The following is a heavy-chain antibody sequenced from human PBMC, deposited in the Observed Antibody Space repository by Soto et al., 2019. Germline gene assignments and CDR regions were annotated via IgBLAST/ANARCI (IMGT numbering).Heavy chain of an antibody. Sequence: SETLSLTCTVSGGSISSYYWSWVRQPAGKGLEWIGRIYTSGSTNYNPSLKSRVTMSVDTSKNQFSLKLSSVTAADTAVYYCARAPKVSGSSQTRPAFWGEGTLVTVSS. D-gene: IGHD6-6*01. V-gene: IGHV4-4*07. J-gene: IGHJ4*02. CDR3: ARAPKVSGSSQTRPAF. CDR1: GGSISSYY. CDR2: IYTSGST.